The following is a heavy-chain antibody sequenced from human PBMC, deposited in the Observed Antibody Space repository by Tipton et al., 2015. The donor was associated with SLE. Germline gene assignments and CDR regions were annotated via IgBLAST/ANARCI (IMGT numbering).Heavy chain of an antibody. V-gene: IGHV1-69*05. Sequence: QSGAEVKKPGASLKLSCKASGYTFTSYHLHWVRQAPGQGLEWMGGIIPIFGTANYAQKFQDRVTITTDESTSTAYMELSSLRSEDTAVYYCARGWTEVGATPSPYVYWGQGTLVTVSS. CDR2: IIPIFGTA. CDR1: GYTFTSYH. CDR3: ARGWTEVGATPSPYVY. D-gene: IGHD1-26*01. J-gene: IGHJ4*02.